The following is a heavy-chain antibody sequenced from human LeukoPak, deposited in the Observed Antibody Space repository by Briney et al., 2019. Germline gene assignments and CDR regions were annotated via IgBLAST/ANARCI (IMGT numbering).Heavy chain of an antibody. Sequence: GESLKISCKGSGYSFTSYWIGWVRQMPGKGLEWMGIIYPGDSDTRYSPSFQGQVTISADKSISTAYLQWSSLKASDTAMYYCARQYKATTSYRNDAFDIWGQGTMVTVSS. CDR2: IYPGDSDT. D-gene: IGHD1-26*01. V-gene: IGHV5-51*01. CDR1: GYSFTSYW. J-gene: IGHJ3*02. CDR3: ARQYKATTSYRNDAFDI.